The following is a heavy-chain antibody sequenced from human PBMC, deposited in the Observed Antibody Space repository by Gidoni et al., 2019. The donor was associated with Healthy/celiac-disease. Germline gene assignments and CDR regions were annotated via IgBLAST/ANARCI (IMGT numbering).Heavy chain of an antibody. J-gene: IGHJ4*02. Sequence: QVTLKESGPALVKPTQTLTLTCTFSGFSLSTSGMRVSWIRQPPGKALEWLARIDWDDDKFYSTSLKTRLTISKDTSKNQVVLTMTNMDPVDTATYYCARMGSSSWYVDYWGQGTLVTVSS. V-gene: IGHV2-70*04. CDR2: IDWDDDK. CDR3: ARMGSSSWYVDY. CDR1: GFSLSTSGMR. D-gene: IGHD6-13*01.